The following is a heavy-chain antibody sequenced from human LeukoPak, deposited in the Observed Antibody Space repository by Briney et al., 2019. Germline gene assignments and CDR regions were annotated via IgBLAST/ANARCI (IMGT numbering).Heavy chain of an antibody. V-gene: IGHV1-24*01. CDR1: GYTLTELS. Sequence: ASVKVSCKVSGYTLTELSMHWVRQAPGKGLEWMGGFDPEDGETIYAQKFQGRVTMTRNTSISTAYMELSSLRSEDTAVYYCARFGGSGSSYWGQGTLVTVSS. CDR3: ARFGGSGSSY. D-gene: IGHD3-10*01. CDR2: FDPEDGET. J-gene: IGHJ4*02.